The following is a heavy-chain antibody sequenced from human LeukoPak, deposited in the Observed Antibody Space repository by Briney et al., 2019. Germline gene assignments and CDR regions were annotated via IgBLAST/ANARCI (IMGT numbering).Heavy chain of an antibody. CDR2: IRYDGSNK. D-gene: IGHD6-13*01. V-gene: IGHV3-30*02. CDR1: GFTFSSYG. Sequence: GGSLRLSCAASGFTFSSYGMHWVRQAPGKGLEWVAFIRYDGSNKYYADSVKGRFTISRDNSKNTLYLQMNSLRAEDTAVYYCAKEAVAAAANPYYYYYYMDVWGKGTTVTISS. J-gene: IGHJ6*03. CDR3: AKEAVAAAANPYYYYYYMDV.